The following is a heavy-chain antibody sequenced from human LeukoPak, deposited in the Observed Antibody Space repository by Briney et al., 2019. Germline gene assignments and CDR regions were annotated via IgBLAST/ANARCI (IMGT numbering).Heavy chain of an antibody. CDR2: MNPNSGNT. CDR3: ARGFFYDYVWGSYQKTDY. CDR1: GYTFTSYD. J-gene: IGHJ4*02. V-gene: IGHV1-8*01. D-gene: IGHD3-16*02. Sequence: ASVKVSCKASGYTFTSYDINWVRQATGQGLEWMGWMNPNSGNTGYAQKFQGRVTMTRNTSISTAYMELSSLRSEDTAVYSCARGFFYDYVWGSYQKTDYWGQGTLVTVSS.